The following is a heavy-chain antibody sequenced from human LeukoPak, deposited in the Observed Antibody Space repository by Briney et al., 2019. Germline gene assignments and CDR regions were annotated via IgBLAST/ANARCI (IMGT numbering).Heavy chain of an antibody. CDR1: RGSIISSYY. CDR2: IYSSGST. CDR3: ARYQYANYYDSSGFDY. J-gene: IGHJ4*02. Sequence: SETLSLTCTVSRGSIISSYYWSWIRQLPGQGLEWIGYIYSSGSTYYNPSLKSRVTISVDTSKNQFSLKLSSVTAADTAVYYCARYQYANYYDSSGFDYWGQGALVTVSS. D-gene: IGHD3-22*01. V-gene: IGHV4-4*09.